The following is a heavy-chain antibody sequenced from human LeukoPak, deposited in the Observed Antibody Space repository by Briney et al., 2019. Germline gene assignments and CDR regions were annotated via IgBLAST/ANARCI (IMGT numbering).Heavy chain of an antibody. CDR2: IGGSDGST. CDR1: GFTFSTHA. D-gene: IGHD3-22*01. V-gene: IGHV3-23*01. CDR3: AKRDSSGSYPYYFDY. J-gene: IGHJ4*02. Sequence: AGGSLRLSCAASGFTFSTHAMSWVRLAPGKGLEWVSAIGGSDGSTYYADSVKGRFTISRDNSKGTLYLQMNSLRAEDTAVYYCAKRDSSGSYPYYFDYWGQGTLVTVSS.